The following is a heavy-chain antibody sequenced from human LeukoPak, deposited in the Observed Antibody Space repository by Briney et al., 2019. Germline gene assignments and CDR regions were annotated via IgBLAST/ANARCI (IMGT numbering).Heavy chain of an antibody. V-gene: IGHV1-69*01. Sequence: ASVKVSCKASGGTFSNYAISWVRQAPGQGLEWMGGIIPTFGTANYAQKFQGRVTITADESTSTAYMELSSLRSEDTAVYYCARVDSSGYHEYFQHWGQGTLVTVSS. CDR3: ARVDSSGYHEYFQH. CDR2: IIPTFGTA. D-gene: IGHD3-22*01. CDR1: GGTFSNYA. J-gene: IGHJ1*01.